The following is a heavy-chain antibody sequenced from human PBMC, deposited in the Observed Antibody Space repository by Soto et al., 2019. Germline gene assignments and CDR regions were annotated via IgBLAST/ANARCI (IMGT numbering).Heavy chain of an antibody. D-gene: IGHD3-9*01. J-gene: IGHJ5*02. V-gene: IGHV1-69*12. CDR1: GGTFSSYA. CDR3: ARDARGDDYDILIRGWFDP. Sequence: QVQLVQSGAEVKKPGSSVKVSCKASGGTFSSYAISWVRQAPGQGLEWMGGIIPIFGTANYAQKFQGRVTITADESTSTAYMELSSLRSEDTAVYYCARDARGDDYDILIRGWFDPWGQGTLVTVSS. CDR2: IIPIFGTA.